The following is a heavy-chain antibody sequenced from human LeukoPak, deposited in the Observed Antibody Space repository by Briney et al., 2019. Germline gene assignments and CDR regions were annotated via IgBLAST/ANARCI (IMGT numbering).Heavy chain of an antibody. D-gene: IGHD3-3*01. CDR3: AREGDFWSGYPIDHYYYMDV. Sequence: GGSLRLSCSASGFTFNSYAMTWVRQAPGKGLEWVSTISGRGDLEFYTESVKGRFTVSRDHSKNTVHLQMDSLRAEDTAIYYCAREGDFWSGYPIDHYYYMDVWGKGTTVTVTS. CDR1: GFTFNSYA. CDR2: ISGRGDLE. J-gene: IGHJ6*03. V-gene: IGHV3-23*01.